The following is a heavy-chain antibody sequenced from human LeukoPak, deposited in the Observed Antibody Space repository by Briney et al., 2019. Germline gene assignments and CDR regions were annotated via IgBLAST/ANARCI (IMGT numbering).Heavy chain of an antibody. D-gene: IGHD4-17*01. J-gene: IGHJ5*02. CDR1: GGSISSGGYY. V-gene: IGHV4-31*03. CDR3: ARVALIYGDYGYWFDP. Sequence: PSQTLSLTCTVSGGSISSGGYYWSWIRQHPGKGLEWIGYIYYRGSTYYNPSLKSRVTISVDTSKNQFSLKLSSVTAADTAVYYCARVALIYGDYGYWFDPWGQGTLVTVSS. CDR2: IYYRGST.